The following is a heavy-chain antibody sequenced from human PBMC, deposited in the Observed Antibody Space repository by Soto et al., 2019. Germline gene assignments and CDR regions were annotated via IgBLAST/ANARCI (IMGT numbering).Heavy chain of an antibody. V-gene: IGHV3-33*01. J-gene: IGHJ6*02. CDR1: GFTFSSYG. CDR3: ARDLPGYDFWSGYYPARYYYYGMDV. D-gene: IGHD3-3*01. Sequence: GGSLRLSCAASGFTFSSYGMHWVRQAPGKGLEWVAVIWYDGSNKYYADSVKGRFTISRDNSKNTLYLQMNSPRAEDTAVYYCARDLPGYDFWSGYYPARYYYYGMDVWGQGTTVTVS. CDR2: IWYDGSNK.